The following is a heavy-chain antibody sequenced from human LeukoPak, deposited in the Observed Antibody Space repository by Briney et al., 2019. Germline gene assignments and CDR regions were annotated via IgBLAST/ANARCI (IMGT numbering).Heavy chain of an antibody. CDR2: INSDGSST. V-gene: IGHV3-74*01. CDR1: GLSFSTYW. CDR3: AIGIYGFSY. D-gene: IGHD1-26*01. J-gene: IGHJ4*02. Sequence: GGSLRLSCAASGLSFSTYWMHWVRQAPGKGLVWVSRINSDGSSTSYADSVKGRVIISRDSARNTLYLQVNSLRAEDTAVYYCAIGIYGFSYWGQGTLVTVSS.